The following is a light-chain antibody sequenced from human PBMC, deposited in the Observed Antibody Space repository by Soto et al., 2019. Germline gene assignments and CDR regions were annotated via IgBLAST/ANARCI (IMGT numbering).Light chain of an antibody. Sequence: DIQLTQSPSTLSASVGDRVTITCRASRSIINWLAWYQQKSGKGPKLLIYKASNLQTGVPSRFSGSGYGTEFTLTSSSLPPDDVATYYCQQYSDHWTFGQGTKVDIK. CDR3: QQYSDHWT. J-gene: IGKJ1*01. CDR2: KAS. CDR1: RSIINW. V-gene: IGKV1-5*03.